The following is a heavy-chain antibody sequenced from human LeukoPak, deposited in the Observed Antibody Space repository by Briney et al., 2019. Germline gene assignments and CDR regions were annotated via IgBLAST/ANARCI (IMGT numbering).Heavy chain of an antibody. D-gene: IGHD1-1*01. CDR1: GYTFTNFD. V-gene: IGHV1-8*01. Sequence: ASVKVSCKASGYTFTNFDINCVRQATGQGLEWMGWMNPNSGNTGYAQKFQGRVTMTRNTSISTAYMELSSLRSEDTAVYYCARGYNWNANWGQGTLVTVSS. CDR3: ARGYNWNAN. CDR2: MNPNSGNT. J-gene: IGHJ4*02.